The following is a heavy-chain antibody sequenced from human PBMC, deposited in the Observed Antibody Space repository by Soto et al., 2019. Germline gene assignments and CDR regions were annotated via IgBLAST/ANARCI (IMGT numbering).Heavy chain of an antibody. D-gene: IGHD6-19*01. CDR3: ARYSRSASGWELFDY. J-gene: IGHJ4*02. CDR2: ISAYNGDS. CDR1: GYTFTSYG. Sequence: QVQLVQSGAEVKKPGASVKVSCKASGYTFTSYGISWVRQAPGQGLEWVGWISAYNGDSNYAQKLPGRGTMTTYTSTSTAYRELRSLRSDDTAVYYCARYSRSASGWELFDYWGQGTLVTVSS. V-gene: IGHV1-18*01.